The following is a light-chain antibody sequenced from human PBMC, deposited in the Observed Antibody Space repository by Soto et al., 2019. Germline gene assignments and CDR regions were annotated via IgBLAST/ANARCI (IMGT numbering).Light chain of an antibody. Sequence: EVVLTQSPDILSLSPGERASLSCRASQSVSGDYVAWYQQKPGQAPGLLIHGASNRATGIPDRFSGSGSGTDFTLTISRLEPEDFAVYFCHRYRSSPTFGQGNRLEIK. V-gene: IGKV3-20*01. CDR1: QSVSGDY. J-gene: IGKJ2*01. CDR2: GAS. CDR3: HRYRSSPT.